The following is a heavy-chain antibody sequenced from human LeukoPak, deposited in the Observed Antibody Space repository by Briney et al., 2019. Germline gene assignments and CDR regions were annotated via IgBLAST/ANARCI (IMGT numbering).Heavy chain of an antibody. CDR1: GYTFTGYY. Sequence: GASVKVSCKASGYTFTGYYMHWVRQAPGQGLEWMGWINPNSGGTNYAQKFQGRVTMTRDTSISTAYMELSRLRSDDTAVYYCARGYYDILTGYYPLNYFDYWGQGTLVTVSS. D-gene: IGHD3-9*01. V-gene: IGHV1-2*02. J-gene: IGHJ4*02. CDR3: ARGYYDILTGYYPLNYFDY. CDR2: INPNSGGT.